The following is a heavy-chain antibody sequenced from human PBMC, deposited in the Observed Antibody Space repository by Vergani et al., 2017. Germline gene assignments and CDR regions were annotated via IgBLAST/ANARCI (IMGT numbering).Heavy chain of an antibody. CDR1: GGSFSGYY. CDR2: INHSGST. Sequence: QVQLQQWGAGLLKPSETLSLTCAVYGGSFSGYYWSWIRQPPGKGLEWIGEINHSGSTNYNPSLKSRVTISVDTSKNQSSLKLSSVTAADTAVYYCARRGVVVPAAPDYWGQGTLVTVSS. D-gene: IGHD2-2*01. CDR3: ARRGVVVPAAPDY. V-gene: IGHV4-34*01. J-gene: IGHJ4*02.